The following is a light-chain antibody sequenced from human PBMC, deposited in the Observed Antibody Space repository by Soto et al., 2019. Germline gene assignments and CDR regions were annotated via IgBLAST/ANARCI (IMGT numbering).Light chain of an antibody. CDR2: DVS. J-gene: IGLJ2*01. CDR3: SSYTSSSPHVV. CDR1: SSDVGGYNY. V-gene: IGLV2-14*01. Sequence: QSVLTQPASVSGSPGQSITISCTGTSSDVGGYNYVSWYQQHPGKAPKLMIYDVSNRPSGVSNRFSGSKSGNTASLTISGLQAEDEADYYCSSYTSSSPHVVFGGGTKLPVL.